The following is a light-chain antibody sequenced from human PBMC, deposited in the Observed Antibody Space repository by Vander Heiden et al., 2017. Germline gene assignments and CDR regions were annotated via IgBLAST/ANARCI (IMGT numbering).Light chain of an antibody. J-gene: IGKJ4*01. CDR3: QQYNKWPLT. V-gene: IGKV3-15*01. CDR1: QSINSN. Sequence: EIVMTQSPATLSVSPGERATLSCRASQSINSNLAWYQQKPGQAPRLLIYGASTRATGFPARFSGSGSGTEFTLTISSLQSEDFAVYYCQQYNKWPLTFGGGTKVEI. CDR2: GAS.